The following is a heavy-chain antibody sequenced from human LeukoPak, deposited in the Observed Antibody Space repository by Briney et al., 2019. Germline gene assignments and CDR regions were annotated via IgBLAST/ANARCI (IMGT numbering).Heavy chain of an antibody. CDR1: AGSITSFH. CDR2: IFYTGST. CDR3: ARRTSNGWPSENAFDI. D-gene: IGHD6-19*01. V-gene: IGHV4-59*01. J-gene: IGHJ3*02. Sequence: SETLSLTCSVSAGSITSFHWSWIRQPPGKGLAWIGYIFYTGSTNYNPSLKSRVTISLDKSKNQFFLKLSSVTAADTAMYYCARRTSNGWPSENAFDIWGQGTMVTVSS.